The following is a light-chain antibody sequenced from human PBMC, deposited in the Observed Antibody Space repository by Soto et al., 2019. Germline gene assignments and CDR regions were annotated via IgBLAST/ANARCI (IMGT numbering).Light chain of an antibody. CDR1: QSVSSY. CDR2: DAS. V-gene: IGKV3-11*01. J-gene: IGKJ3*01. CDR3: QQHSNSSFT. Sequence: EIVLTQSPATLSLSPGERATLSCRASQSVSSYIAWYQQKPGQAPRLLIYDASNRAAGIPPRFSGSGSVTDFTLTISTLEPEDFAVYYGQQHSNSSFTFGPGTKVDIK.